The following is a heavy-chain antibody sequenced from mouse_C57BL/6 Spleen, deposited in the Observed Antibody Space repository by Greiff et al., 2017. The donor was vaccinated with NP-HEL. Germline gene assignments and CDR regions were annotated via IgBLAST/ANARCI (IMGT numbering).Heavy chain of an antibody. CDR1: GYTFTSYW. D-gene: IGHD1-1*01. V-gene: IGHV1-64*01. CDR3: ARLGITTVVAHFDY. CDR2: IHPNSGST. Sequence: QVQLQQPGAELVKPGASVKLSCKASGYTFTSYWMHWVKQRPGQGLEWIGMIHPNSGSTNYNEKFKSKATLTVDKSSSTAYMQLSSLTSEDSAVYYCARLGITTVVAHFDYRGQGTTLTVSS. J-gene: IGHJ2*01.